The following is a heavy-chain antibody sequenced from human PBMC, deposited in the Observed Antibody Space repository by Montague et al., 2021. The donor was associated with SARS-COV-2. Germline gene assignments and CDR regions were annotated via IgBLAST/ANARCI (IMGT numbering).Heavy chain of an antibody. CDR2: IYYSGST. D-gene: IGHD3-22*01. CDR3: ARHGKTRIATIVVVIGYFDY. J-gene: IGHJ4*02. V-gene: IGHV4-39*01. Sequence: SETLSLTCTVSGGSVSSSGYYWGWIRQPPGKGLEWIGSIYYSGSTYYNPSLKSRVTISVDTSKNQFSLKLSSVTAADTAVYYCARHGKTRIATIVVVIGYFDYWGQGTLVTVSS. CDR1: GGSVSSSGYY.